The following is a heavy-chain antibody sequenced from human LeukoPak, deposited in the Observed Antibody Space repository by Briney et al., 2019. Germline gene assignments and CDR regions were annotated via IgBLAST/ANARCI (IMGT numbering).Heavy chain of an antibody. J-gene: IGHJ4*02. CDR1: GFTFSSYS. CDR2: ISSSSSYI. D-gene: IGHD5-18*01. V-gene: IGHV3-21*04. CDR3: AREQDIGMVSALDY. Sequence: PGGSLRLSCAASGFTFSSYSMNWVRQAPGKGLEWVSSISSSSSYIYYADSVKGRFTISRDNAKNSLYLQMNSLRAEDTAVYYCAREQDIGMVSALDYWGQGTLVTVSS.